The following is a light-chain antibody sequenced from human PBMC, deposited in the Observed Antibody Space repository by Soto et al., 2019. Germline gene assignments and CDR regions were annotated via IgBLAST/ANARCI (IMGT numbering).Light chain of an antibody. J-gene: IGKJ1*01. V-gene: IGKV3-11*01. CDR1: QSVSSY. CDR2: NAP. CDR3: QQRSNWPPWT. Sequence: EIVLTQSPDTLSLSPGERATLSCRASQSVSSYLAWYQQKPGQDPRLLIYNAPSRATGIPGRFSGSGSGTDFTLSISSLEPEDFAVYYCQQRSNWPPWTFGQGTKVEIQ.